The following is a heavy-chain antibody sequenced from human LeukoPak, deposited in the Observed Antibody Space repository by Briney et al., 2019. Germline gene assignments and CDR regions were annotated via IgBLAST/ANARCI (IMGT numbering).Heavy chain of an antibody. D-gene: IGHD3-22*01. CDR3: ARDTVVMPHYYMDV. CDR2: IYYSGST. CDR1: GGSISSYY. J-gene: IGHJ6*03. V-gene: IGHV4-59*01. Sequence: SETLSLTCTVSGGSISSYYWSWIRQPPGKGLEWIGYIYYSGSTNYNPSLKSRVTISVDTSKNQFSLKLSSVTAADTAVYYCARDTVVMPHYYMDVWGKGTTVTISS.